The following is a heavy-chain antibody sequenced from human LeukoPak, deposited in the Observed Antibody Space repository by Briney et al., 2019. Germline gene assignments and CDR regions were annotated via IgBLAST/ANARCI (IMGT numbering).Heavy chain of an antibody. CDR3: TRSITAAGTPNGSY. CDR2: IYPGDSDI. D-gene: IGHD6-13*01. V-gene: IGHV5-51*01. CDR1: GYSFTNYW. J-gene: IGHJ4*02. Sequence: GESLKIPCKGSGYSFTNYWIGWVRQVPGKGLEWMGVIYPGDSDIRYSPSFQDQITISADNSISTAFLQWRSLQASDSAIYFCTRSITAAGTPNGSYWGQGTLVTVSS.